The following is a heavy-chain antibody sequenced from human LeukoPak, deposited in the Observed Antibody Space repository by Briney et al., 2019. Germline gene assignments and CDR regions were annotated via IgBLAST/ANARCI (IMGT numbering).Heavy chain of an antibody. CDR3: ARVPSSIAAEIDF. V-gene: IGHV3-48*03. CDR2: ISSSGSTI. J-gene: IGHJ4*02. D-gene: IGHD6-13*01. CDR1: GFTFSSYE. Sequence: GGSLRLSCAASGFTFSSYEMNWVRQAPGKGLEWVSYISSSGSTIYYADSVKGRFTVSRDNAKNSLYLQMNSLRAEDTAVYYCARVPSSIAAEIDFWGQGTLVTVSS.